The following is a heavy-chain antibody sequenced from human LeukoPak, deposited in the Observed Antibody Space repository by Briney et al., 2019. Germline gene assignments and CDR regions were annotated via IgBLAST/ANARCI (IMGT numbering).Heavy chain of an antibody. CDR1: GGTFSSNA. CDR3: APSGWASSNWFDP. Sequence: SVKVSCKASGGTFSSNAFSWVRQAPGQGLEWMGRIIPILGIAKYAQKFQGRVTITADESTSTAYMELSSLRSEDTAVYYCAPSGWASSNWFDPWGQGTLVTVSS. J-gene: IGHJ5*02. D-gene: IGHD3-3*01. V-gene: IGHV1-69*04. CDR2: IIPILGIA.